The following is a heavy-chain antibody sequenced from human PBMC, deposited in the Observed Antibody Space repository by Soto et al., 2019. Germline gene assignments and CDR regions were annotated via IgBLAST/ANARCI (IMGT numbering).Heavy chain of an antibody. CDR1: GYSFTSYW. CDR3: ARRRYDSSGYADY. V-gene: IGHV5-51*01. D-gene: IGHD3-22*01. CDR2: IYPGDSDT. Sequence: AFLKISFKGSGYSFTSYWLGWVRQMPGKGLEWMGIIYPGDSDTRYSPSFQGQVTISADKSISTAYLQWSSLKASDTAMYYCARRRYDSSGYADYWGQGTLVTVSS. J-gene: IGHJ4*02.